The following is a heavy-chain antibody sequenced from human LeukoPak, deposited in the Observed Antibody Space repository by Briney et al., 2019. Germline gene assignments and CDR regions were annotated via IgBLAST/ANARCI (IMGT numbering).Heavy chain of an antibody. V-gene: IGHV3-30*02. CDR1: GFTFSSYG. CDR3: AEDPAGCYSVECYFDY. Sequence: GGSLRLSCAASGFTFSSYGMHWVRQAPGKGLEWVSFIRYDGSNKYYADSVKGRFTISRDNSKNTLYLQMNSLRAEDTAVYYCAEDPAGCYSVECYFDYWGQGTLVTVSS. CDR2: IRYDGSNK. D-gene: IGHD2-21*02. J-gene: IGHJ4*02.